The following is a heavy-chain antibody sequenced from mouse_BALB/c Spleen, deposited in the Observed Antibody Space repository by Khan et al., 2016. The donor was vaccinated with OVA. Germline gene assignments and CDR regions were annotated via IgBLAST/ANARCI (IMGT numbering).Heavy chain of an antibody. V-gene: IGHV5-15*02. J-gene: IGHJ3*01. CDR2: ISDLAYTI. D-gene: IGHD1-2*01. CDR3: GRGGGTAPFAY. Sequence: EVELVESGGGLVQPGGSRKLSCAASGFTFSDYGMAWVRQAPGKGPEWVAFISDLAYTIYYGDAVTGRFTISRENAKNTLYLDMSSLRSEDTAIYYCGRGGGTAPFAYWGLGTLVAVSA. CDR1: GFTFSDYG.